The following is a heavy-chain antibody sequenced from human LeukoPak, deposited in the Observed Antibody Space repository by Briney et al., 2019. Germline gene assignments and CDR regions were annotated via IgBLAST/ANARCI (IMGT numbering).Heavy chain of an antibody. CDR3: ARVVMGYDFWSGYHPDAFDI. J-gene: IGHJ3*02. CDR1: GYTFTSHA. Sequence: ASVKVSCKASGYTFTSHAMNWVRQAPGQGLEWMGWINTNTGNPTYAQGFTGRFVFSLDTSVSTAYLQISSLKAEDTAVYYCARVVMGYDFWSGYHPDAFDIWGQGTMVTVSS. CDR2: INTNTGNP. V-gene: IGHV7-4-1*02. D-gene: IGHD3-3*01.